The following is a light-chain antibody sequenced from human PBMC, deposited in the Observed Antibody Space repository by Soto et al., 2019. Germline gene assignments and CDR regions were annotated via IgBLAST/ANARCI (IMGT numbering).Light chain of an antibody. Sequence: DIQMTQSPSSLSASVGDRVTITCRASQDIGNDLGWYQQKPGKAPKRLIYLTSRLQSGVPSRFRGSRSGTEFTLTISSLQPEDFATYYCLQHRHFSWTFGQGTKVDIK. J-gene: IGKJ1*01. V-gene: IGKV1-17*01. CDR1: QDIGND. CDR3: LQHRHFSWT. CDR2: LTS.